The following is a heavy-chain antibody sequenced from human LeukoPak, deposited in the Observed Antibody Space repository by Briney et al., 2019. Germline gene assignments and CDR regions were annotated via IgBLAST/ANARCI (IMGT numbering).Heavy chain of an antibody. Sequence: ASVKVSCKASGYTFTSYYMHWVRQASGQGLEWMGIINPSGGSTSYAQRFQGRVTMTRDTSTSTVYMELSSLRSEDTAVYYCASEDIVVVPAARALDYSGQGTLVTVSS. CDR2: INPSGGST. CDR3: ASEDIVVVPAARALDY. CDR1: GYTFTSYY. V-gene: IGHV1-46*01. D-gene: IGHD2-2*01. J-gene: IGHJ4*02.